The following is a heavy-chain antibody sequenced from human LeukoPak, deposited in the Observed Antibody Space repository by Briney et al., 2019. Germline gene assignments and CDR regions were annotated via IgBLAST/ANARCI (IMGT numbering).Heavy chain of an antibody. V-gene: IGHV3-23*01. Sequence: GGSLRLSCAASGFTFSSYAMSWVRQAPGKGLEWVSAISGSGGSTYYADSVKGRFTISRDNSKNTLYLQMNSLRAEDTAVYYCTKFRWQQLVHYFDYWGQGTLVTVSS. CDR3: TKFRWQQLVHYFDY. CDR1: GFTFSSYA. D-gene: IGHD6-13*01. CDR2: ISGSGGST. J-gene: IGHJ4*02.